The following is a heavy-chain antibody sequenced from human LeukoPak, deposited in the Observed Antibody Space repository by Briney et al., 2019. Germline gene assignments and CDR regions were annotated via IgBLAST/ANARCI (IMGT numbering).Heavy chain of an antibody. CDR2: INHSGST. J-gene: IGHJ5*01. D-gene: IGHD3-3*01. CDR3: ARGRNRSGCSHNRFDP. CDR1: GGSFSGYY. V-gene: IGHV4-34*01. Sequence: SETLSLTCAVYGGSFSGYYWSWIRQPPGKGLEWIGEINHSGSTNYNPSLKSRVTISVDTSKNQFSLKLSSVTAADTAVYYCARGRNRSGCSHNRFDPWGPGTLVNGSS.